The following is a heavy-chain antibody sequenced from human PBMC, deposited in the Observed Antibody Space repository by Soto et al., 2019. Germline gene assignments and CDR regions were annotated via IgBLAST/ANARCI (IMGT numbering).Heavy chain of an antibody. Sequence: PSETLSLTCTVSGGSISSSSYYWGWIRQPPGKGLEWIGSIYYSGSTYYNPSLKSRVTISVDTSKNQFSLKLSSVTAADTAVYYCARDCDLAYSKAGGWFDPWGQGTLVTVSS. CDR2: IYYSGST. D-gene: IGHD4-4*01. CDR1: GGSISSSSYY. CDR3: ARDCDLAYSKAGGWFDP. J-gene: IGHJ5*02. V-gene: IGHV4-39*07.